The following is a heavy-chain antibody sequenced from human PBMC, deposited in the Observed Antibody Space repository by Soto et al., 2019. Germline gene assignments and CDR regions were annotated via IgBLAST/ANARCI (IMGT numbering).Heavy chain of an antibody. CDR2: MNPNSANT. J-gene: IGHJ3*02. D-gene: IGHD1-26*01. V-gene: IGHV1-8*01. Sequence: QVQRVQSGAEVKKPGASVKVSCKTSGYTFTSYDINWVRQATGQGLEWMGWMNPNSANTAYAQKFQGRVTMTRNTSIITAYMELSSLRSEDTAVYYCARERSSGAFEIWGQGTMVTVSS. CDR3: ARERSSGAFEI. CDR1: GYTFTSYD.